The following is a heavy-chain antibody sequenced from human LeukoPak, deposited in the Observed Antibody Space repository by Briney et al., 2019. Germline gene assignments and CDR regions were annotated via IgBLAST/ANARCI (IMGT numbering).Heavy chain of an antibody. CDR1: GGSISSYY. Sequence: PSETLSLTCTVSGGSISSYYWSWIRQPPGKGLEWIGYIYYSGSTNYNPSLKSRVTISVDTSKNQFSLKLSSVTAADTAVYYCARDRDTMIVVYAFDIWGQGTMVTVSS. J-gene: IGHJ3*02. V-gene: IGHV4-59*12. CDR2: IYYSGST. CDR3: ARDRDTMIVVYAFDI. D-gene: IGHD3-22*01.